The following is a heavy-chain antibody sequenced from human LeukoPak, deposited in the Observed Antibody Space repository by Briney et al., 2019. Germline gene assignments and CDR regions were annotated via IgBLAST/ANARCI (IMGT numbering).Heavy chain of an antibody. CDR3: ARGVDSSSWYLFDY. CDR1: EFTFTSYE. J-gene: IGHJ4*02. Sequence: GGSLRLSCAASEFTFTSYELNWVRQAPGKGLEWVSYISSSGNTISYADSVKGRFTISRDNAKNSLYLQMNSLRDEDTAVYYCARGVDSSSWYLFDYWGQGTLVTVSS. D-gene: IGHD6-13*01. CDR2: ISSSGNTI. V-gene: IGHV3-48*03.